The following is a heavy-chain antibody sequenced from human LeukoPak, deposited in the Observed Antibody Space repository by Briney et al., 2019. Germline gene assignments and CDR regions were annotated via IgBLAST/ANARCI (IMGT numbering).Heavy chain of an antibody. Sequence: GGSLRLSCTASAFTLSNYGMHWIRQAPGEGLEWAAVISFDGSIENYADSVKGRFTISRDNSKNTLYLQVNSLRAEDTAVYYCAKAPGSKTDPGVYYYYGMDVWGQGTTVTVSS. V-gene: IGHV3-30*18. CDR2: ISFDGSIE. CDR1: AFTLSNYG. CDR3: AKAPGSKTDPGVYYYYGMDV. J-gene: IGHJ6*02. D-gene: IGHD3-10*01.